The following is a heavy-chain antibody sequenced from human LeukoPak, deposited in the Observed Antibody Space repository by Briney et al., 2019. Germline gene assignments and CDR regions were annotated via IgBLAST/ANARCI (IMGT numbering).Heavy chain of an antibody. CDR3: ARVFRTGFYDY. CDR2: IFHSGTT. Sequence: SGTLSLTCTVPGGSISTSNWWIWVRQPPGEGLGYIGEIFHSGTTIYSPSFKSRVTMSVDKSKNEFSLNLTSLTAADTAVYYCARVFRTGFYDYWGQGTLVTVSS. J-gene: IGHJ4*02. D-gene: IGHD2-2*01. V-gene: IGHV4-4*02. CDR1: GGSISTSNW.